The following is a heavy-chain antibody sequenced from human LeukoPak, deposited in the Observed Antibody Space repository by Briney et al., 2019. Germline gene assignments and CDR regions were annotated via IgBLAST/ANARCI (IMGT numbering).Heavy chain of an antibody. D-gene: IGHD2-2*02. Sequence: ASVKVSCKASGYSFTSHDINWMRQAPGQGLEWMGWMNPNTGSTGYAQKFQGRVTLARNISITTAYMELSRLGSEDTAVYYCARMYCGGTSCYRDYFYHMDVWGKGTTVAVSS. CDR3: ARMYCGGTSCYRDYFYHMDV. CDR2: MNPNTGST. J-gene: IGHJ6*03. CDR1: GYSFTSHD. V-gene: IGHV1-8*01.